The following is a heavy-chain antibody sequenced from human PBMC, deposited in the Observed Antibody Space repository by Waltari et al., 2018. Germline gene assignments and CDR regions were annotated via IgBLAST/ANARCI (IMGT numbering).Heavy chain of an antibody. CDR3: ARDFIAAAGTPPNWYFDL. Sequence: QVQLQESGPGLVKPSETLSLTCTVSGGSISSSYWRWLRPPAGKGLEWIGRIYTSGSTNYNPSLKSRVTMSVDTSKNQFSLKLSSVTAADTAVYYCARDFIAAAGTPPNWYFDLWGRGTLVTVSS. CDR1: GGSISSSY. CDR2: IYTSGST. J-gene: IGHJ2*01. V-gene: IGHV4-4*07. D-gene: IGHD6-13*01.